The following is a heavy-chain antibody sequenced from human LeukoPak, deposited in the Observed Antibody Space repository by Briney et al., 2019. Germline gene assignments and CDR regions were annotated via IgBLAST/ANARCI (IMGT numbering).Heavy chain of an antibody. J-gene: IGHJ4*02. CDR1: GFTFSSYA. V-gene: IGHV3-21*01. D-gene: IGHD5-18*01. Sequence: GGSLRLSCAASGFTFSSYAMSWVRQAPGKGLEWVSSITSGSSYIYYADSVKGRFTISRDNAKNSLYLQMNSLRAEDTAVYYCAKGGYSYGRYYFDYWGQGTLVTVSS. CDR2: ITSGSSYI. CDR3: AKGGYSYGRYYFDY.